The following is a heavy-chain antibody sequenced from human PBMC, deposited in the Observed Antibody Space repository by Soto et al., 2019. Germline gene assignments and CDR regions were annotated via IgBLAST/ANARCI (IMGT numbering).Heavy chain of an antibody. J-gene: IGHJ4*02. Sequence: GGSLRLSCAASGFTFSSYEMNWVRQAPGKGLEWVSYISSSGSTIYYADSVKGRFTISRDNAKNSLYLQMNGLRAEDTAVYYCARVRAARHFDYWGQGTLVTVSS. CDR1: GFTFSSYE. CDR3: ARVRAARHFDY. D-gene: IGHD6-6*01. V-gene: IGHV3-48*03. CDR2: ISSSGSTI.